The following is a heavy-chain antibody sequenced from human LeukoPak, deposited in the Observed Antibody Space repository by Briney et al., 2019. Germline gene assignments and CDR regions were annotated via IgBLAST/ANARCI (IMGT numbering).Heavy chain of an antibody. J-gene: IGHJ4*02. CDR3: ARVRRWLQHPFDY. Sequence: SETLSLTCAVYGGSFSGYYWSWIRQPPGKGLEWIGEINHSGSTNYNPSLKSRVTISVDTSKNQFSLKLSSVTAADTAVYYCARVRRWLQHPFDYWGQGTLVTVSS. CDR1: GGSFSGYY. CDR2: INHSGST. D-gene: IGHD5-24*01. V-gene: IGHV4-34*01.